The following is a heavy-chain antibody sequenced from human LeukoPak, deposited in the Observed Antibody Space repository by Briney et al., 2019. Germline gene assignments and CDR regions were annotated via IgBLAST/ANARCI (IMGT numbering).Heavy chain of an antibody. Sequence: PGRSLRLSCAASGFTFSSYGMHWVRQAPGKGLEWVAVISYDGSNKYYADSVKGRFTISRDNGKNSLYLQMNSLRAEDTAVYYCTRDRWYYGSGSYSNFDYWGQGTLVTVSS. J-gene: IGHJ4*02. V-gene: IGHV3-30*03. CDR3: TRDRWYYGSGSYSNFDY. CDR1: GFTFSSYG. CDR2: ISYDGSNK. D-gene: IGHD3-10*01.